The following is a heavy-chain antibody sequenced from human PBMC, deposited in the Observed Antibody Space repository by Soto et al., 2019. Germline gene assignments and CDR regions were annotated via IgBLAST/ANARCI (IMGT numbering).Heavy chain of an antibody. V-gene: IGHV4-31*03. Sequence: PSETLSLTCTVSGGSISSGGYYWSWIRQHPGKGLEWIGYIYYSGSTYYNPSLKSRVTISVDTSKNQFSLKLSSVTAADTAVYYCASSYLVYDSSGYYTDYRGQGTLVTVSS. J-gene: IGHJ4*02. CDR2: IYYSGST. CDR3: ASSYLVYDSSGYYTDY. CDR1: GGSISSGGYY. D-gene: IGHD3-22*01.